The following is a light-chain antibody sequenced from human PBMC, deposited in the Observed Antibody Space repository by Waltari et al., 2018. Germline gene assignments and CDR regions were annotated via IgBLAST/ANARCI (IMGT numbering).Light chain of an antibody. CDR1: NSNIGGNF. Sequence: PSVSGTPGQRVTISCSGSNSNIGGNFVNWYQQLPGKAPKLLIYNDNQGPSGVPDRFSASKSGTSAALAITGLQSEDEADYYCAVWDDSLGGVFGGGTKLTVL. J-gene: IGLJ3*02. CDR2: NDN. CDR3: AVWDDSLGGV. V-gene: IGLV1-44*01.